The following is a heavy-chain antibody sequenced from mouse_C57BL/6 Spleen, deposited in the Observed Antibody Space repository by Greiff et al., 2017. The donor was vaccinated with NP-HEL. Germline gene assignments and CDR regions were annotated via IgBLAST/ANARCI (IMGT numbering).Heavy chain of an antibody. CDR2: IWSGGST. CDR3: AATTVVATSWYFDV. CDR1: GFSLTSYG. D-gene: IGHD1-1*01. J-gene: IGHJ1*03. Sequence: VQLQQPGPGLVQPSQSLSITCTVSGFSLTSYGVHWVRQSPGKGLEWLGVIWSGGSTDYNAAFISRLSISKDNSKSQVFFKMNSLQADDTAIYYCAATTVVATSWYFDVWGTGTTVTVSS. V-gene: IGHV2-2*01.